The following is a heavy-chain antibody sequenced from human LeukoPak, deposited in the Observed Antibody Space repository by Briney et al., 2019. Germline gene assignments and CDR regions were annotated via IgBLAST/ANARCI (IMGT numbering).Heavy chain of an antibody. J-gene: IGHJ5*02. CDR1: GYTFTGYY. Sequence: ASVKVSCKASGYTFTGYYMHWVRQAPGQGLEWMGWINPNSGGTNYTQKFQGRVTMTRDTSISTAYKELSRLRSDDTAVYYCARDAYYYGSGSPVENWFDPWGQGTLVTVSS. CDR3: ARDAYYYGSGSPVENWFDP. CDR2: INPNSGGT. D-gene: IGHD3-10*01. V-gene: IGHV1-2*02.